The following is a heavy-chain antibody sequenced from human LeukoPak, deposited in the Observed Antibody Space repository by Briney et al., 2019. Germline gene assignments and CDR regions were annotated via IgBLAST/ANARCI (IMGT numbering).Heavy chain of an antibody. J-gene: IGHJ4*02. D-gene: IGHD1-26*01. V-gene: IGHV3-23*01. CDR3: AKDVGKWESLHFFDY. Sequence: GSLGLSCLTSGFTLSTNAMSWVRQAPGKGLEWISGISGSGASTYYADSVKGRFTISRDDSRNTLYLQMNSLRGDDTAVYYCAKDVGKWESLHFFDYWGQGTLVTVSS. CDR2: ISGSGAST. CDR1: GFTLSTNA.